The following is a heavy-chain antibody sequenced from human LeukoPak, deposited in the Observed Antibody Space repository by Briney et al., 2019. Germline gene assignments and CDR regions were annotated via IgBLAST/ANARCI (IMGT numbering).Heavy chain of an antibody. CDR3: ARDRPDIVVVVAAPRYGMDV. Sequence: ASVKVSCKASGYTFTSYGISWVRQAPGQGLEWMGWISAYNGNTNYAQKLQGRVTMTTDTSTSTACMELRSLRSDDTAVYYCARDRPDIVVVVAAPRYGMDVWGQGTTVTVSS. CDR2: ISAYNGNT. V-gene: IGHV1-18*01. CDR1: GYTFTSYG. J-gene: IGHJ6*02. D-gene: IGHD2-15*01.